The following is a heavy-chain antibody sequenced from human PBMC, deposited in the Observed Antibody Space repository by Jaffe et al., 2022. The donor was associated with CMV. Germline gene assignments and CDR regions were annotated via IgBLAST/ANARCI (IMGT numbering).Heavy chain of an antibody. CDR2: VFSSGTT. CDR1: GFTVSNSF. D-gene: IGHD3-3*01. Sequence: EVQLVETGGGLIQPGGSLRLSCAASGFTVSNSFMSWVRQAPGKGLEWVAAVFSSGTTYHADSVKGRFSVSRDNSKNTLSLQMNNLRPEDTAVYYCGGFLFKEALDIWGQGTMVTVSS. CDR3: GGFLFKEALDI. J-gene: IGHJ3*02. V-gene: IGHV3-53*02.